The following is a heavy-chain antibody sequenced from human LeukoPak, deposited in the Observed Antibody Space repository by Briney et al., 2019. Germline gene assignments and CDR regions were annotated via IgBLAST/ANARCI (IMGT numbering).Heavy chain of an antibody. CDR3: ARQGYMDV. CDR2: IYHSGST. CDR1: GYSISSGYY. V-gene: IGHV4-38-2*02. J-gene: IGHJ6*03. Sequence: PSETLSLTCTVSGYSISSGYYWGWIRQPPGKGLEWIGSIYHSGSTYYNPSLKSRVTISVDTSKNQFSLRLSSVTAADTAVYYCARQGYMDVWGKGTTVTISS.